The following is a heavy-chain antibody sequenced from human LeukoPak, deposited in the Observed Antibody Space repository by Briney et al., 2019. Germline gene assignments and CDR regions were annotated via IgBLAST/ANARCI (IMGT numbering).Heavy chain of an antibody. Sequence: GGSLTLSCAASGFTFSSHGMYWVRQAPGKGLEWVAVICFDGSNKYYADSVKGRFTISREHSKNTVYLQMNSLRAEDTAVYYCAKGISGGCTGDAFDIWGQGTMVTVSS. V-gene: IGHV3-33*06. D-gene: IGHD6-19*01. CDR2: ICFDGSNK. CDR1: GFTFSSHG. CDR3: AKGISGGCTGDAFDI. J-gene: IGHJ3*02.